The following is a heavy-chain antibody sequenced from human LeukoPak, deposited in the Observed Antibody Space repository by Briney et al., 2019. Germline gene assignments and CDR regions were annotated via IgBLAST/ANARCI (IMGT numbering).Heavy chain of an antibody. J-gene: IGHJ4*02. Sequence: GGSLRLSCAASGFTVSSYEMSWVRQAPGKGLDWISYISSSGVTMHYADSVKGRFTISRDNAKNSLYLQMNSLRVEDTAVYYCVRYCSGGSCLAWGQGALVTVSS. D-gene: IGHD2-15*01. CDR3: VRYCSGGSCLA. CDR2: ISSSGVTM. CDR1: GFTVSSYE. V-gene: IGHV3-48*03.